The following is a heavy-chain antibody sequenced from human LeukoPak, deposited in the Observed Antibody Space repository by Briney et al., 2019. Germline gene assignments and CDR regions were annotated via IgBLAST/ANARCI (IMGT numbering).Heavy chain of an antibody. Sequence: PGGSLRLSCAASGFTFSNAWMSWVRQAPGKGLEWVGRIKSKTDGGTTDYAAPVKGRFTISRDDSKTTLYLQMNSLKTEDTAVYYCTTEYYYGSGSYHRFDYWGQGTLVTVSS. J-gene: IGHJ4*02. V-gene: IGHV3-15*01. CDR1: GFTFSNAW. CDR2: IKSKTDGGTT. CDR3: TTEYYYGSGSYHRFDY. D-gene: IGHD3-10*01.